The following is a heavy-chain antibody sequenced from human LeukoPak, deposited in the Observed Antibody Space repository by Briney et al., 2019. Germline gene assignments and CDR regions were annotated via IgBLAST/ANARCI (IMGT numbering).Heavy chain of an antibody. CDR2: IKQDGSEK. CDR1: GFTFSSYW. V-gene: IGHV3-7*01. J-gene: IGHJ4*02. D-gene: IGHD2-15*01. Sequence: GGSLRLSCAASGFTFSSYWMSWVRQAPGKGLERVANIKQDGSEKYYVDSLKGRFTISRDNAKNSLYLQMNSLRAEDTAVYYCAGYCSGGSCYGYWGQGTLVTVSS. CDR3: AGYCSGGSCYGY.